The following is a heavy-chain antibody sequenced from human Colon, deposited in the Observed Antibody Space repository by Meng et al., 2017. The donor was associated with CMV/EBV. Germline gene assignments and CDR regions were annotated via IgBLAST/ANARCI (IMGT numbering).Heavy chain of an antibody. CDR3: AKIPHYSDGPRDTFNV. J-gene: IGHJ3*01. V-gene: IGHV3-30*02. D-gene: IGHD3-22*01. Sequence: GGSLRLSCAASGFRFNHYGIDWVRQIPGKGLEWVAFILYDGSNEYYADSVRGRFTISRDNSKNTLFLQMNSLRPEDTGVYYCAKIPHYSDGPRDTFNVWGQGTLVTVSS. CDR2: ILYDGSNE. CDR1: GFRFNHYG.